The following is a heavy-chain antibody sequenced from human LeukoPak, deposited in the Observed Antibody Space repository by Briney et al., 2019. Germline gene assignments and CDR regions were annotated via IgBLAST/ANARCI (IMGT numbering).Heavy chain of an antibody. D-gene: IGHD1-26*01. V-gene: IGHV1-69*01. Sequence: SVKVSCKASGGTFISYAISWVRQAPGQGLEWMGGIIPIFGTANYAQKFQGRVTITADESTSTAYMELSSLRSEDTAVYYCARWNGEWELNYYFDYWGQGTLVTVSS. CDR3: ARWNGEWELNYYFDY. CDR1: GGTFISYA. J-gene: IGHJ4*02. CDR2: IIPIFGTA.